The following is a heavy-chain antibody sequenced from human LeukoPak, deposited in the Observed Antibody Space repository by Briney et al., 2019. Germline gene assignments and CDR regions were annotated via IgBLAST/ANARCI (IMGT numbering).Heavy chain of an antibody. J-gene: IGHJ5*02. V-gene: IGHV1-69*06. CDR1: GGTFSSYA. CDR2: IIPIFGTA. Sequence: SVTVSCKASGGTFSSYAISWVRQAPGQGLEWMGGIIPIFGTANYAQKFQGRVTITADKSTSTAYMELSSLRSEDTAVYYCARDLRRIAAAGRRENWFDPWGQGTLVTVSS. CDR3: ARDLRRIAAAGRRENWFDP. D-gene: IGHD6-13*01.